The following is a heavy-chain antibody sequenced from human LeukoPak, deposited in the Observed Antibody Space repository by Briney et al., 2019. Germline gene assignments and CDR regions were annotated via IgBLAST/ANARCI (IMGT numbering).Heavy chain of an antibody. CDR2: ITSSSDYI. CDR1: GFTFNSYS. J-gene: IGHJ4*02. CDR3: ARDSGSWSSDY. Sequence: PGASLRLSCAASGFTFNSYSMNWVSQDPGKGLEWVSSITSSSDYIYYADSVKGRFTISRDNAKNSLFLQMNSLRAEDTAVYYCARDSGSWSSDYWGQGTLVTVSS. D-gene: IGHD1-26*01. V-gene: IGHV3-21*01.